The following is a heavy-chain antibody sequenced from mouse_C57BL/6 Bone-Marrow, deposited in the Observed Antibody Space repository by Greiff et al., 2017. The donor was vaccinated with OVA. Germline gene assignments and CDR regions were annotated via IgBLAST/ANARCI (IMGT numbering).Heavy chain of an antibody. D-gene: IGHD2-2*01. Sequence: QVQLQQPGAELVRPGSSVKLSCKASGYTFTSYWMHWVKQRPIQGLEWIGNIDPSDSETHYNQKFKDKATLTVDKSSSTAYMQLSSLTSEDSAVYYCAISGGMVTTWKFDYWGQGTTLTVSS. CDR3: AISGGMVTTWKFDY. J-gene: IGHJ2*01. CDR1: GYTFTSYW. V-gene: IGHV1-52*01. CDR2: IDPSDSET.